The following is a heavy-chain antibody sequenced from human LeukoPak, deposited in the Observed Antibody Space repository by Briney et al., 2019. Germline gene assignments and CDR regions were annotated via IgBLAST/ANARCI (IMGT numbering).Heavy chain of an antibody. J-gene: IGHJ6*03. CDR3: ASAGSGIIYYYYYYMDV. V-gene: IGHV1-69*06. Sequence: SVKVSCKASGGTFSSYAISWVRQAPGQGLERMGGIIPIFGTANYAQKFQGRVTITADKSTSTAYMELSSLRSEDTAVYYCASAGSGIIYYYYYYMDVWGKGTTVTVSS. CDR1: GGTFSSYA. D-gene: IGHD3-10*01. CDR2: IIPIFGTA.